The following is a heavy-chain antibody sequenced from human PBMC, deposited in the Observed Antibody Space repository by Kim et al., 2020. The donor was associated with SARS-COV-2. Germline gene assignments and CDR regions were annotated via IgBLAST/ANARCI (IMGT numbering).Heavy chain of an antibody. J-gene: IGHJ4*02. CDR2: IIPFFDTT. V-gene: IGHV1-69*13. CDR1: GGTFGTYP. D-gene: IGHD3-22*01. CDR3: ASRFFDSSGSYHDF. Sequence: SVKVSCKASGGTFGTYPISWVRQAPGQGLEWMGGIIPFFDTTNYAPKFQGRVTMTADDSTRTTYMELSSLKSGDTAVYFCASRFFDSSGSYHDFWGQGT.